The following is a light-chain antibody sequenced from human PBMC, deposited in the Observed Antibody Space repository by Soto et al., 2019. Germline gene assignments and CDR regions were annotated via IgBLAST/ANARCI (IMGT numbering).Light chain of an antibody. CDR3: SSKRDSSTLFV. J-gene: IGLJ1*01. CDR2: EVT. V-gene: IGLV2-14*01. Sequence: QTVLTQPASVSGSPGQSITISCTGTSSDVGAYNYVSWYQHHPGKVPKLLIYEVTNRPSGVSDRFSGSKSGNTASLTISGLHAEDEADYYCSSKRDSSTLFVFGTGTKLTAL. CDR1: SSDVGAYNY.